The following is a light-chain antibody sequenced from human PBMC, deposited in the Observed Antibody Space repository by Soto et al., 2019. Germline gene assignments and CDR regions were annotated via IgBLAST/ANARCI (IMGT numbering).Light chain of an antibody. V-gene: IGLV2-23*02. CDR3: CSYAGSDTGV. CDR2: EVS. J-gene: IGLJ3*02. Sequence: QSALTQPASVSGSPGQSITISCTGTSSDVGYYKFVSWYQQHPGKAPNLMIYEVSKRPSGVSNRFSGSKSGNTASLTISGLQAGDEADYYCCSYAGSDTGVFGGGTKLTVL. CDR1: SSDVGYYKF.